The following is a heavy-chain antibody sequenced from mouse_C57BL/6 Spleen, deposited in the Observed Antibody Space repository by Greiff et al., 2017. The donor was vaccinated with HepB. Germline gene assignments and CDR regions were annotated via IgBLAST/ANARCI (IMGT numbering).Heavy chain of an antibody. CDR3: ASRGKEDMDY. J-gene: IGHJ4*01. CDR2: IDPSDSET. D-gene: IGHD1-3*01. CDR1: GYTFTSYW. V-gene: IGHV1-52*01. Sequence: QVQLQQPGAELVRPGSSVKLSCKASGYTFTSYWMHWVKQRPIQGLEWIGNIDPSDSETHYNQKFKDKATLTVDKSSSTAYMQLSSLTSEDSAVYDCASRGKEDMDYWGQGTSVTVSS.